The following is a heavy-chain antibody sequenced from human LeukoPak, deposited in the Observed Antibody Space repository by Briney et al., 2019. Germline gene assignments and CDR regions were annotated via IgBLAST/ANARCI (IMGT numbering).Heavy chain of an antibody. Sequence: GGSLRLSCAASGFTVSSNYMSWVRQAPGKGLEWVSVIYSGGSTYYADSVKGRFAISRDNSKNTLYLQMNSLRAEDTAVYYCARYAALDGYFDYWGQGTLVTVSS. CDR2: IYSGGST. J-gene: IGHJ4*02. D-gene: IGHD2-2*01. CDR3: ARYAALDGYFDY. V-gene: IGHV3-66*01. CDR1: GFTVSSNY.